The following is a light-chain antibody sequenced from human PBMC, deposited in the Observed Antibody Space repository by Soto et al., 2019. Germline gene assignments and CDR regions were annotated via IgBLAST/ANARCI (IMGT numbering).Light chain of an antibody. V-gene: IGKV3-15*01. CDR1: QSVSRF. Sequence: EIVMTQSPATLSVSPGERVTLSCRASQSVSRFLAWYQQRPGQAPRLLIYDTSTRATGVPARFSGSGSGTEFSLTISSLQSEDFEVSYCQQYDNWPPCTFGQGTKLEVK. CDR2: DTS. CDR3: QQYDNWPPCT. J-gene: IGKJ2*02.